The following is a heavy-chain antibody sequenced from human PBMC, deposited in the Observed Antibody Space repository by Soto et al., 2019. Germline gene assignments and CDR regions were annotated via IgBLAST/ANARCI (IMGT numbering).Heavy chain of an antibody. V-gene: IGHV4-34*01. Sequence: SETLSLTCAGYGGSFSGYYWSWIRQPPGKGLEWIGEINHSGSTNYNPSLKSRVTISVDTSKNQFSLKLSSVTAADTAVYYCARGMVRGVIPSWFDPCGQGTLVTVSS. CDR3: ARGMVRGVIPSWFDP. CDR2: INHSGST. D-gene: IGHD3-10*01. J-gene: IGHJ5*02. CDR1: GGSFSGYY.